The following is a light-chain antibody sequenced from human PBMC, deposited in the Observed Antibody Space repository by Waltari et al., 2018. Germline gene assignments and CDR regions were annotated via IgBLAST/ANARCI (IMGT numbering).Light chain of an antibody. CDR3: QQRADWPLT. Sequence: EIVLTQSPATLPLFPGARAPHPCRPSQSIPRYLGWYQQKPGQAPRLLIYHAYNRATGVPARFSGSGSETDFTLTISSLEPEDSAIYYCQQRADWPLTFGGGTTVEIK. CDR2: HAY. CDR1: QSIPRY. J-gene: IGKJ4*01. V-gene: IGKV3-11*01.